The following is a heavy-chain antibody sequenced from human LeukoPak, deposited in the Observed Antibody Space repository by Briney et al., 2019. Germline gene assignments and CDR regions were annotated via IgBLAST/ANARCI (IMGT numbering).Heavy chain of an antibody. V-gene: IGHV4-31*02. J-gene: IGHJ4*02. CDR3: SRGLDSRKLGY. D-gene: IGHD3-22*01. CDR2: IHPSGML. CDR1: GASFSTGDPY. Sequence: SETLCLTCTVSGASFSTGDPYWNWIRQSPGKGLEWIGSIHPSGMLYNTPSPESRVTISTDTSNNQFSLQLNSVTAAATAAYLCSRGLDSRKLGYCGQGTLVTVSS.